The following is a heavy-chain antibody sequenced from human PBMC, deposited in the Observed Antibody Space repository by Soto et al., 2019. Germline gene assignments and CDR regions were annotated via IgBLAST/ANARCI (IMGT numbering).Heavy chain of an antibody. CDR3: AKDVRQLVRRWFDP. J-gene: IGHJ5*02. V-gene: IGHV3-23*01. D-gene: IGHD6-6*01. CDR2: ISGSGGST. Sequence: GGSLRLSCAASGFTFSSYGMSWVRQAPGKGLEWVSAISGSGGSTYYADSVKGRFTISRDNSKNTLYLQMNSLRAEDTAVYYCAKDVRQLVRRWFDPWGQGTLVTVSS. CDR1: GFTFSSYG.